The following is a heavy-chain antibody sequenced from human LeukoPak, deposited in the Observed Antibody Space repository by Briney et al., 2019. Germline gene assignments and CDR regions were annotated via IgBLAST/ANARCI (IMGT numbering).Heavy chain of an antibody. D-gene: IGHD2-21*01. Sequence: PSETLSLTCAVYGGSFSGYYWSWIRQPPGKGLEWIGEINHSGSINYNPSLKSRVTISVDTSKNQFSLKLSSVTAADTAVYYCARGRGLLLALFDYWGQGTLVTVSS. J-gene: IGHJ4*02. V-gene: IGHV4-34*01. CDR1: GGSFSGYY. CDR2: INHSGSI. CDR3: ARGRGLLLALFDY.